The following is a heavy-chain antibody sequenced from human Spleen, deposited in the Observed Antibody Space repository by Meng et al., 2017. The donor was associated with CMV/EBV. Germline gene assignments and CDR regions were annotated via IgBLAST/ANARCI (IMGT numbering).Heavy chain of an antibody. CDR3: ARDRGWLQLLWYFDL. D-gene: IGHD5-24*01. V-gene: IGHV4-4*07. Sequence: QVQLQESGPGLVKPSETLSLTCTVSGGSISSYYWSWIRQPAGKGLEWIGRIYTSGSTKYNQSRKSRVTMSVDTSKNQFSLKLSSVTAADTAVYYCARDRGWLQLLWYFDLWGRGTLVTVSS. J-gene: IGHJ2*01. CDR1: GGSISSYY. CDR2: IYTSGST.